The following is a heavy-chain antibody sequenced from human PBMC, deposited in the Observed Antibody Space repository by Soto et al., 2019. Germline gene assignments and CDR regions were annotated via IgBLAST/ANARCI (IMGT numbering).Heavy chain of an antibody. J-gene: IGHJ5*02. D-gene: IGHD4-4*01. CDR3: AKESLSTVTTDWFDP. CDR2: ISGSGGST. V-gene: IGHV3-23*01. Sequence: VSAISGSGGSTYYADSVKGRFTISRDNSKNTLYLQMNSLRAEDTAVYYCAKESLSTVTTDWFDPWGQGTLVTVSS.